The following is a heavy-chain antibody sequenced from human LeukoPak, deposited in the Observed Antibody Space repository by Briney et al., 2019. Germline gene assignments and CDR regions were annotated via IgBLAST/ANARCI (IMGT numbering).Heavy chain of an antibody. V-gene: IGHV6-1*01. D-gene: IGHD6-25*01. CDR3: AKFVYSSGGFDY. CDR2: TYFRSKLYN. CDR1: GDSVSINSAA. J-gene: IGHJ4*02. Sequence: SQTLSLTFAISGDSVSINSAAWNWVRQSPSRGLEWLGSTYFRSKLYNHYALSVKSRITINPDTSNNQFSLQLNSLTPEDTAVYYCAKFVYSSGGFDYWGQGTLVTVSS.